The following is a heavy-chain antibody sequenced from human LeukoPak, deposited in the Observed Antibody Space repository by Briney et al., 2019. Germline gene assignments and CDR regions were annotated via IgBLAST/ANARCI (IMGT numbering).Heavy chain of an antibody. CDR1: GYTFTSYG. CDR3: ACETYYYGSGSFD. CDR2: INPNSGGT. J-gene: IGHJ4*02. Sequence: ASVKVSCKASGYTFTSYGISWVRQAPGQGLEWMGWINPNSGGTNYAQKFQGRVTMTRDTSISTAYMELSRLRSDDTAVYYCACETYYYGSGSFDWGRGTLVTVSS. D-gene: IGHD3-10*01. V-gene: IGHV1-2*02.